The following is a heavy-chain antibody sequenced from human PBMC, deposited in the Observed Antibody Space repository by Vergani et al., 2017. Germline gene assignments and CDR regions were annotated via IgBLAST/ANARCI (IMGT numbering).Heavy chain of an antibody. CDR2: VNHSGST. D-gene: IGHD6-13*01. J-gene: IGHJ6*02. CDR1: GGSFSGYF. V-gene: IGHV4-34*01. CDR3: ARGKLVTYYYYYGMDV. Sequence: QVPLQQWGAGLLKPSETLSLTCSVYGGSFSGYFWSWLRQPPGKGLEWFGEVNHSGSTIYNPSLKSRVTISVDTSKNQFSLKLSSVTAADTAVYYCARGKLVTYYYYYGMDVWGQGTTVTVSS.